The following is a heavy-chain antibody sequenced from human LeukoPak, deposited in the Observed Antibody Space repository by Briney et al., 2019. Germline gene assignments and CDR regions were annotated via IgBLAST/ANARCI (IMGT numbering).Heavy chain of an antibody. Sequence: GGSLRLSCAASGFTFSSYAMHWVRQAPGKGLEWVAVISYDGSNKYYADSVKGRFTISRDNSKNTLYLQMNSLRAEDTAVYYCASDIVVVPAAPGYYYYMDVWGKGTTVTVSS. D-gene: IGHD2-2*01. CDR3: ASDIVVVPAAPGYYYYMDV. CDR2: ISYDGSNK. V-gene: IGHV3-30-3*01. CDR1: GFTFSSYA. J-gene: IGHJ6*03.